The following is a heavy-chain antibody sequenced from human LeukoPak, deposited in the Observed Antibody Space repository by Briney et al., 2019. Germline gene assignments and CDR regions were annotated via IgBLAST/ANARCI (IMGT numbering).Heavy chain of an antibody. V-gene: IGHV3-43*02. CDR3: AKEPREYYYDSSGFQH. CDR2: ISGDGGST. CDR1: GFTFDDYA. Sequence: GGSLRLSXAASGFTFDDYAMHWVRQAPGKGLEWVSLISGDGGSTYYADSVKGRFTISRDNSKNSLYLQMNSLRTEDTALYYCAKEPREYYYDSSGFQHWGQGTLVTVSS. D-gene: IGHD3-22*01. J-gene: IGHJ1*01.